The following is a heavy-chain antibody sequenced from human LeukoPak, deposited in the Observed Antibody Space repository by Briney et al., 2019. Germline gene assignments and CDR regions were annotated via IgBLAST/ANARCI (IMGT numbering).Heavy chain of an antibody. J-gene: IGHJ4*02. D-gene: IGHD1/OR15-1a*01. CDR1: GYTFTGYY. CDR3: ARDNEQANDY. V-gene: IGHV1-2*02. Sequence: ASVKVSCKASGYTFTGYYMHWVRQAPGQGLQWMGWINPDSGDTHYAQKFQGRVTMTRDTSISTGYMELSRLTSDDTAVYYCARDNEQANDYWGQGTLVTVSS. CDR2: INPDSGDT.